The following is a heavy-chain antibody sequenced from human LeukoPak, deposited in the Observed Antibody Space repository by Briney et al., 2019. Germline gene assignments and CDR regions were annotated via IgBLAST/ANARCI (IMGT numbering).Heavy chain of an antibody. V-gene: IGHV4-59*01. Sequence: SETLSLTCTVSGGSISSYYWSWIRQPPGKGLEWIGYIYYSGSTNYNPSLKSRVTISVDTSKNQFSLKPSSVTAADTAVYYCARSYYYGSGSGPLFDYWGQGTLATVSS. CDR3: ARSYYYGSGSGPLFDY. CDR1: GGSISSYY. D-gene: IGHD3-10*01. CDR2: IYYSGST. J-gene: IGHJ4*02.